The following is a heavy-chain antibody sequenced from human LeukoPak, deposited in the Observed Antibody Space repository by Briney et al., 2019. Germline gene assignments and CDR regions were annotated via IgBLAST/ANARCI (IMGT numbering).Heavy chain of an antibody. J-gene: IGHJ4*02. CDR3: ARHVGNY. CDR2: INPNSGGT. V-gene: IGHV1-2*02. D-gene: IGHD1-14*01. CDR1: GYTFPGHY. Sequence: ASMKVSFKAFGYTFPGHYMHWGGQAPGQGLEWMGWINPNSGGTNYAQKFQGRVTMTRDTSISTAYMELSRLRSDDTAVYYCARHVGNYWGQGTLVTVSS.